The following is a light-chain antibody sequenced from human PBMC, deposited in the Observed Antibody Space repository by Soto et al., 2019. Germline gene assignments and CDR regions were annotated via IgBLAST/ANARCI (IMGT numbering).Light chain of an antibody. CDR3: SSRAGSAPYV. J-gene: IGLJ1*01. CDR2: EVS. Sequence: SVLAQPPPPSGSPGQAVTISFPGNSRDVGGYNYVSWYQHHPGKAPKVMVYEVSKRPSGVPDRFSGSKSGNTASLAVSGLQAEDEADYYCSSRAGSAPYVFGTGTKVTVL. CDR1: SRDVGGYNY. V-gene: IGLV2-8*01.